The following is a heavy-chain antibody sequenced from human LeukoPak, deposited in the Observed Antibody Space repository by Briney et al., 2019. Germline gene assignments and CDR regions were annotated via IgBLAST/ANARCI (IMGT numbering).Heavy chain of an antibody. CDR3: ARDRAYCGGDCYRAFDI. Sequence: GGSLRLSCAASGFTFSSYEMNWVRQAPGKGLEWVSYISSSGSTIYYADSVKGRFTISRDNAKNSLYLQMNSLRAEDTAVYYCARDRAYCGGDCYRAFDIWGQGTMVTVSS. J-gene: IGHJ3*02. V-gene: IGHV3-48*03. CDR2: ISSSGSTI. CDR1: GFTFSSYE. D-gene: IGHD2-21*02.